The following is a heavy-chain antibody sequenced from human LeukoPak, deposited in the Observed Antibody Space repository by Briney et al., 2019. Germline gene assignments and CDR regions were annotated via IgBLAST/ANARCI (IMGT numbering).Heavy chain of an antibody. D-gene: IGHD4-11*01. V-gene: IGHV3-7*03. CDR3: AKDRRSAVNVIDFDY. Sequence: GGSLTLSCAASGFTFSYHWMTLVRQAPGKGLEWVANIKNDGAVKNYVDSVKGRFTISRDNSKNTLYLQMNSLRAEDTAVYYCAKDRRSAVNVIDFDYWGQGTLVTVSS. CDR2: IKNDGAVK. CDR1: GFTFSYHW. J-gene: IGHJ4*02.